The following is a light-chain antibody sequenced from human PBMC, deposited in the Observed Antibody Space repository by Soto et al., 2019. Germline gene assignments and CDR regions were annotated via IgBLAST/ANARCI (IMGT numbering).Light chain of an antibody. CDR3: SSYTSCSTYV. Sequence: QSVPTQPASVSGSPGQSITISCTGTSSDVGGYNYVSWYQQHPGKAPKLMIYDVSNRPSGVSNRFSGSKSGNTASLTISGVQAEDDADYYCSSYTSCSTYVFGTGTKLTVL. CDR2: DVS. J-gene: IGLJ1*01. V-gene: IGLV2-14*01. CDR1: SSDVGGYNY.